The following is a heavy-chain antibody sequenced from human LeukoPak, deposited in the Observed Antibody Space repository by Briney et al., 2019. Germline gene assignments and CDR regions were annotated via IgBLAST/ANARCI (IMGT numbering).Heavy chain of an antibody. CDR2: IYPYTGAT. CDR1: GYTFSGTGWY. V-gene: IGHV1-2*02. J-gene: IGHJ4*02. Sequence: ASVKVSCKASGYTFSGTGWYLYWLRQAPGQGLECMGWIYPYTGATHYAQKFQGRVAMTRDTPISTAYMESSRLRPDDTAVYYCARDGPAQMVDFDYWGQGTLVTVSS. CDR3: ARDGPAQMVDFDY. D-gene: IGHD3-10*01.